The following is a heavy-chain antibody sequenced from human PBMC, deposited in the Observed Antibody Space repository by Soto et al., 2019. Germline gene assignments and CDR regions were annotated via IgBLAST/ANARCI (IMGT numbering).Heavy chain of an antibody. Sequence: SVKVSCKASGCSLNNDSINWVRQAPGQGLEWLGGIIPISEITEYAQKFQGRVTLTADKSTGTAYMELSSLRLEDTALYYCARGGFCDFDAAYDAIAVWGQGTTVTVSS. J-gene: IGHJ6*02. CDR2: IIPISEIT. CDR1: GCSLNNDS. D-gene: IGHD2-21*01. CDR3: ARGGFCDFDAAYDAIAV. V-gene: IGHV1-69*10.